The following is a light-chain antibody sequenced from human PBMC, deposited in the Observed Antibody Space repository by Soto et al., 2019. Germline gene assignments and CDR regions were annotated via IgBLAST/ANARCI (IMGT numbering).Light chain of an antibody. V-gene: IGKV1-39*01. CDR2: TAS. Sequence: DIQMTQSPSSLSASVGDRVTIACRASQSISKYLNWYQQKPGKAPKLLIYTASSLQSGVPSRFSGSGSGTDFTLTISGLQPEDSAKYWCQQSYSSDWTFGQGTRVEIK. CDR3: QQSYSSDWT. CDR1: QSISKY. J-gene: IGKJ1*01.